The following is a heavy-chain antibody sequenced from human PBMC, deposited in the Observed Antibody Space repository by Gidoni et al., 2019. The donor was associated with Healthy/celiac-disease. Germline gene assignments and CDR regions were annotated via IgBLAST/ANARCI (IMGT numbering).Heavy chain of an antibody. CDR3: ARDRKHGYSYGSHDY. Sequence: QVQLQQWGAGLLKPSETLSLTCAVYGGSFSGYYWSWIRQPPGKGLEWIGEINHSGSTNYNPSLKSRVTISVDTSKNQFSLKLSSVTAADTAVYYCARDRKHGYSYGSHDYWGQGTLVTVSS. CDR2: INHSGST. D-gene: IGHD5-18*01. J-gene: IGHJ4*02. CDR1: GGSFSGYY. V-gene: IGHV4-34*01.